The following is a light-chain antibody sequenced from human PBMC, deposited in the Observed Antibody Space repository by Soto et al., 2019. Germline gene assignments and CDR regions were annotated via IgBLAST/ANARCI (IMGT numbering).Light chain of an antibody. CDR2: EVS. CDR1: SSDVGGYNY. V-gene: IGLV2-8*01. CDR3: SSYAGSNNLRV. Sequence: SALTRPPSASGAAGQSVTISCPGTSSDVGGYNYVSWYQQHPGKAPKLMIYEVSKRPSGVPDRFSGSKSGNTASLTVSGLQAEDEADYYCSSYAGSNNLRVFGTGTKVTVL. J-gene: IGLJ1*01.